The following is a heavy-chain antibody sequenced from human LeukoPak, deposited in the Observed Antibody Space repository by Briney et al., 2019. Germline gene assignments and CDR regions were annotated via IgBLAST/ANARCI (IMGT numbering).Heavy chain of an antibody. D-gene: IGHD5-12*01. V-gene: IGHV1-69*05. J-gene: IGHJ3*02. CDR2: IIPIFGTA. CDR3: ARAKWLRPPWHAFDI. CDR1: GGTFSSYA. Sequence: SVKVSCKASGGTFSSYAISWVRQAPGQGLEWMGGIIPIFGTANYAQKFQGRVTITTDESTSTACMELSSLRSEDTAVYYCARAKWLRPPWHAFDIWGQGTMVTVSS.